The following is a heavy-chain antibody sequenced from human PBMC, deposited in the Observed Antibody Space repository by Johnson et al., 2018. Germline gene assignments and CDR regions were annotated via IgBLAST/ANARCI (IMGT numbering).Heavy chain of an antibody. CDR1: KFTFSRHG. D-gene: IGHD3-16*01. V-gene: IGHV3-30*18. CDR3: AKERPDMIGAFDI. CDR2: ISYDGSNK. Sequence: QVQLVESGGGVVQXGGSRRLXCAASKFTFSRHGMHWVRQAPGKGLEWVSFISYDGSNKHFVGSVKGRFTISRDNSKNTLYLQMNSLRAEDTAVYYCAKERPDMIGAFDIWGQGTMVTVSS. J-gene: IGHJ3*02.